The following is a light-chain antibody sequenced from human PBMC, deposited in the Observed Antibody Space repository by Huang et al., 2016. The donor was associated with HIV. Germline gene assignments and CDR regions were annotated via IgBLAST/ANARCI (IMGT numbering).Light chain of an antibody. V-gene: IGKV3-11*01. CDR1: QNINTP. Sequence: EIVLTQSPATLSFFPGQRVSLSCRASQNINTPLAWYQQRPGQPPRLLIYDASSRGPGVAARFGGSGSGTDFPLPISSLESEDFATYYCQERVNGLTFGGGTKV. CDR2: DAS. CDR3: QERVNGLT. J-gene: IGKJ4*02.